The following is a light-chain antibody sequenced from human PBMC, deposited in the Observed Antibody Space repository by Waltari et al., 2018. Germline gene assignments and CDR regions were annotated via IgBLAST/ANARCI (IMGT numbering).Light chain of an antibody. V-gene: IGKV1-6*02. CDR1: QDIRYD. CDR2: LTY. CDR3: LQDSHYPWT. J-gene: IGKJ1*01. Sequence: AVQLTPSPSSLSASVGDRVTITCRSSQDIRYDLSWYQHKPGSAPKLLIYLTYSLQSGVPPRFSGSGSGTEFTLTISSLQPEDYATYYCLQDSHYPWTFGPGTKVEI.